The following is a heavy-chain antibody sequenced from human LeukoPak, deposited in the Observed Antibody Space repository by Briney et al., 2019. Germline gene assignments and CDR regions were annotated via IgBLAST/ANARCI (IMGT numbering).Heavy chain of an antibody. CDR3: ASQSGGRTIFGVGDYYMDV. Sequence: GEALKISCKGSGYSFTSYWIGWVRQMPGKGLEWMGIIYPGDSDTRYSPSFQGQVTISADKSISTAYLQWSSLKASDTAMYYCASQSGGRTIFGVGDYYMDVWGKGTTVTVSS. J-gene: IGHJ6*03. CDR1: GYSFTSYW. D-gene: IGHD3-3*01. V-gene: IGHV5-51*01. CDR2: IYPGDSDT.